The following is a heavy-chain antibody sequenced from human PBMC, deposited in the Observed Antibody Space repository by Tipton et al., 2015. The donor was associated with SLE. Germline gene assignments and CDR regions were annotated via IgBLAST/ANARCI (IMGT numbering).Heavy chain of an antibody. V-gene: IGHV4-39*07. Sequence: TLSLTCTVSGGSISSSSHYWGWIRQPPGKGLEWIGSIYYSGSTYYNPSLKSRVTISVDTSKNQFSLKLSSVTAADTAVYYCARHVYCSGGSCYSGDYFDYWGQGTLVNVSS. J-gene: IGHJ4*02. D-gene: IGHD2-15*01. CDR2: IYYSGST. CDR3: ARHVYCSGGSCYSGDYFDY. CDR1: GGSISSSSHY.